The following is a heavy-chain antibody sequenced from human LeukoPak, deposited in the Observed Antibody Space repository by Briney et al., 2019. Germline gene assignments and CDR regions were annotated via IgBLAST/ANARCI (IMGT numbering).Heavy chain of an antibody. CDR2: IGRSGSTV. D-gene: IGHD1-26*01. Sequence: PGGSLRLSCAASGFTFSTYEMNWVRQAPGKGLEWVSYIGRSGSTVYYADSVKGRFTISRDNAKNSLYLQMNSLRPEDTALYYCAKDAGGYYYYYMGVWGKGTTVTISS. CDR1: GFTFSTYE. V-gene: IGHV3-48*03. J-gene: IGHJ6*03. CDR3: AKDAGGYYYYYMGV.